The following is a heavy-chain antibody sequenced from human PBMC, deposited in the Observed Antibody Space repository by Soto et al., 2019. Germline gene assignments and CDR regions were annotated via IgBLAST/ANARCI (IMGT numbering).Heavy chain of an antibody. V-gene: IGHV1-69*12. Sequence: QVQLVQSGAEVKKPGSSVKVSCKASGGTFSSYAISWVRQAPGQGLEWMGGIIPIFGTANYAQKFQGRETSTAGEAMRSAYMEMRRMRAEDSAVYYGVRDSPGDAEYASYYDIDVWCQGTTVSVS. J-gene: IGHJ6*02. CDR3: VRDSPGDAEYASYYDIDV. CDR1: GGTFSSYA. CDR2: IIPIFGTA.